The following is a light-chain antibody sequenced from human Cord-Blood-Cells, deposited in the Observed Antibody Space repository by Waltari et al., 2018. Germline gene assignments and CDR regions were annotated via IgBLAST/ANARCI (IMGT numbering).Light chain of an antibody. CDR3: QQYYSTPLT. J-gene: IGKJ4*01. Sequence: DIVITQSPDSLVVALGERATINSKSSQSVLYSSNNKNYLAWYQQKPGQPPKLLIYWASTREYGVPDRFSGSGAGTDFTLTISSLQAEDVAVYYCQQYYSTPLTFGGGTKVEIK. CDR1: QSVLYSSNNKNY. V-gene: IGKV4-1*01. CDR2: WAS.